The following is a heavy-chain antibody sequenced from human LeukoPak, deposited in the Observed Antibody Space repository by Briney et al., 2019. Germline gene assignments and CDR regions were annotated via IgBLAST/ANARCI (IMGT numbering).Heavy chain of an antibody. Sequence: SETLSLTCTVSGGSMSSSGYYWGWIRQPPGRGLEWIGSIYYSGSTYYNPSLRSRVTISVDTSKNQFSLKLSSVTAADTAEYYCARHRSCTSTTCYAGAVNYWGQGTLVTVSS. CDR2: IYYSGST. CDR3: ARHRSCTSTTCYAGAVNY. J-gene: IGHJ4*02. V-gene: IGHV4-39*01. CDR1: GGSMSSSGYY. D-gene: IGHD2-2*01.